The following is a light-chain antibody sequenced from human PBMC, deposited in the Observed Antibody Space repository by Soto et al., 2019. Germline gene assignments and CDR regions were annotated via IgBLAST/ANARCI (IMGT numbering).Light chain of an antibody. Sequence: EIEMTQSPATLSLAPGERVTLSCRASESVSTNLAWYQQKAGQAPRLLIYAASTRATGIPARFSGSGSGTDFQLTITRLEPEDFATYYCKQSYSTPLTFGGGTKVDIK. CDR1: ESVSTN. V-gene: IGKV3-15*01. CDR3: KQSYSTPLT. J-gene: IGKJ4*01. CDR2: AAS.